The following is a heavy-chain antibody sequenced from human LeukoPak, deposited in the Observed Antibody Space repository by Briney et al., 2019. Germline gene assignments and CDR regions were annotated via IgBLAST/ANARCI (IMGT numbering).Heavy chain of an antibody. CDR2: INAGNGNT. J-gene: IGHJ3*02. CDR1: GYSFTSYA. CDR3: AREVAVASNAFDI. Sequence: GASVNVSCKASGYSFTSYAMHWVRQAPGQGLEWMGWINAGNGNTKYSQKLQGRVTITRDTSASTAYMELNSLRSEDTAVYYCAREVAVASNAFDIWGQGTMVTVSS. V-gene: IGHV1-3*01. D-gene: IGHD6-19*01.